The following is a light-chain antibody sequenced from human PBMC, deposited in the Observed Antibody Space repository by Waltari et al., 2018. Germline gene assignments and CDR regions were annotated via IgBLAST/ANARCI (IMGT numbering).Light chain of an antibody. CDR2: EVS. J-gene: IGLJ2*01. V-gene: IGLV2-8*01. CDR3: TSYAGSNILV. CDR1: SSDVGGHTF. Sequence: QSALTQPPSASGSPGQSVTISCTGTSSDVGGHTFVPWYQQHPGKVPKLMIHEVSKRPSGVPDRFSGSKSGDTASLTVSGLQAEDEADYYCTSYAGSNILVFGGGTKLTVL.